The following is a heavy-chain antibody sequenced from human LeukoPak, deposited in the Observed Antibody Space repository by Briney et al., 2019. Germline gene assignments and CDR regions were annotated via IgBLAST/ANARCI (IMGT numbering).Heavy chain of an antibody. D-gene: IGHD3-22*01. J-gene: IGHJ4*02. CDR2: ISSSSYI. CDR3: AHSLDRYDSSGYQPTLGY. Sequence: GGSLRLSCAASGFTFSSYRMKSVRQAPGKGLECVSSISSSSYIYYADSVKGRFTISRDNSKNTLYQQMNSLRAEDTAVYYCAHSLDRYDSSGYQPTLGYWGQGTLVTVSS. CDR1: GFTFSSYR. V-gene: IGHV3-21*04.